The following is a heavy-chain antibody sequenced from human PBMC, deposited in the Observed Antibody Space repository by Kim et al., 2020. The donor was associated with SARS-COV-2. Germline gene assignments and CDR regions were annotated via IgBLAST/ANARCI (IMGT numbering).Heavy chain of an antibody. CDR1: GYTFSSYY. Sequence: ASVKVSCKASGYTFSSYYMHWVRQAPGQGLEWMGIINPSGGSTSYAQKFQGRVTMTRDTSTSTVYMELSSLRSEDTAVYYCARDRDRTREHNRFDYWGQGTLVTVSS. J-gene: IGHJ4*02. D-gene: IGHD1-7*01. CDR3: ARDRDRTREHNRFDY. CDR2: INPSGGST. V-gene: IGHV1-46*01.